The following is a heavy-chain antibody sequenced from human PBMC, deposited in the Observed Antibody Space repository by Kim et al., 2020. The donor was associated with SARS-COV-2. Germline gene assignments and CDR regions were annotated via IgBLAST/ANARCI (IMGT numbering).Heavy chain of an antibody. V-gene: IGHV1-8*01. CDR3: ARGVRAGYYDDNWFDP. J-gene: IGHJ5*02. CDR1: GYTFTSYD. CDR2: MNPNSGNT. Sequence: ASVKVSCKASGYTFTSYDINWVRQATGQGLEWMGWMNPNSGNTGYAQKFQGRVTMTRNTSISTAYMELSSLRSEDTAVYYCARGVRAGYYDDNWFDPWGQGTLVTVSS. D-gene: IGHD3-9*01.